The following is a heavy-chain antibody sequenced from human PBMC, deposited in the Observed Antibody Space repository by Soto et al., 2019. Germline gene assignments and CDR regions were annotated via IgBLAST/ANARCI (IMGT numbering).Heavy chain of an antibody. Sequence: QVQLVQSGTEVKKPGSSVKVSCKASGGTFRNYPINWVRQAPGQGLEWMGSIFPLTDTPDYAKNFQARLTISADKSTSTAYMELSSLTSDDTAMYFCARGPLVVLNYFESWGQGTLVTVSS. CDR3: ARGPLVVLNYFES. V-gene: IGHV1-69*08. CDR1: GGTFRNYP. CDR2: IFPLTDTP. J-gene: IGHJ4*02.